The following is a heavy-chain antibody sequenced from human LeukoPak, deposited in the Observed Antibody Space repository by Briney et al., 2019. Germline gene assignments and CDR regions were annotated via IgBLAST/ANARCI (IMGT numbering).Heavy chain of an antibody. CDR2: IYYSGTT. CDR3: AKETVRIPAKYCSGGSCYSGGDY. D-gene: IGHD2-15*01. V-gene: IGHV4-39*07. J-gene: IGHJ4*02. Sequence: SETLSLTCTVSGGSISSSSYYWGWIRQPPGKGLEWIGSIYYSGTTYYNSSLKSRVTISVDTSKNQFSLKLSSVTAADTAVYYCAKETVRIPAKYCSGGSCYSGGDYWGQGTLVTVSS. CDR1: GGSISSSSYY.